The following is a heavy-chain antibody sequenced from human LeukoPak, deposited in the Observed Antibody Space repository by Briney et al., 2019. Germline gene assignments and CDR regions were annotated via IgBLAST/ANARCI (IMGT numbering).Heavy chain of an antibody. CDR3: ARHEKEGSSTRGGFDP. D-gene: IGHD2-2*01. V-gene: IGHV4-39*01. Sequence: PSETLSLTCTVSGGSISSSSYYWGWIRQPPGKGLEWIGSIYYSGSTYYNPSLKSRVTISVDTSKNQFSLKLSSVTAADTAVYYCARHEKEGSSTRGGFDPWGQGTLVTVSS. CDR2: IYYSGST. J-gene: IGHJ5*02. CDR1: GGSISSSSYY.